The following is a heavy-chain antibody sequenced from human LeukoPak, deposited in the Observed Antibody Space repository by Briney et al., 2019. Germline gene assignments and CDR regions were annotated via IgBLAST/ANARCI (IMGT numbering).Heavy chain of an antibody. V-gene: IGHV4-30-4*08. D-gene: IGHD2-2*03. Sequence: PSETLSLTCTVSGYSLSSGYYWGWIRQPPGKGLEWIGYIYYRGSTYYNPSLKSRVTISVDTSKNQFSLKLSSVTAADTAVYYCATTGYCSSTSCYDFAFDIWGQGTMVTVSS. CDR2: IYYRGST. CDR1: GYSLSSGYY. CDR3: ATTGYCSSTSCYDFAFDI. J-gene: IGHJ3*02.